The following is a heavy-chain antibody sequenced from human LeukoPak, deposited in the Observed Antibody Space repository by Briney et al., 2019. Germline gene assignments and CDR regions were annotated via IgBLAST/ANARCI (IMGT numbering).Heavy chain of an antibody. CDR1: GGSISSGSYY. V-gene: IGHV4-61*02. Sequence: SQTLSLTCTVSGGSISSGSYYWSWIRQPAGKGLEWIGRIYTSGSTNYNPSLKSRVTISVDTSKNRFSLNLSSVTAADTAVYYCARTPGSTGYYYYYYYMDVWGKGTTVTVSS. J-gene: IGHJ6*03. CDR3: ARTPGSTGYYYYYYYMDV. CDR2: IYTSGST. D-gene: IGHD3-22*01.